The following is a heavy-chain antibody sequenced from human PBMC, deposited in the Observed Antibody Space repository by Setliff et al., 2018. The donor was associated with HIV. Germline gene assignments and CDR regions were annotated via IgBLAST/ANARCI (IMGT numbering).Heavy chain of an antibody. CDR3: ARVAFWAFDI. CDR2: IYHSGST. D-gene: IGHD3-3*01. V-gene: IGHV4-38-2*02. Sequence: SETLSLTCTVSGYSISSGYYWGWIRQPPGKGLEWIASIYHSGSTYSSPSLKSRVTISVDRPKNQFSLGLSSVTAADTAVYYCARVAFWAFDIWGQGSMVTVSS. J-gene: IGHJ3*02. CDR1: GYSISSGYY.